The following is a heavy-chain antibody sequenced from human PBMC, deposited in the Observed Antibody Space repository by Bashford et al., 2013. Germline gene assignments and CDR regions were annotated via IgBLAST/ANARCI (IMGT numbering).Heavy chain of an antibody. CDR1: GFTFSDYH. CDR3: AKDRPYSGYG. CDR2: TSSSNGKT. D-gene: IGHD5-12*01. V-gene: IGHV3-11*06. Sequence: GGSLRLSCIGSGFTFSDYHITWMRQAPGKGLEWVSHTSSSNGKTEYADSVKGRFTISRDNSKNTLYLQMNSLRAEDTAVYYCAKDRPYSGYGWGQGTLVTVSS. J-gene: IGHJ1*01.